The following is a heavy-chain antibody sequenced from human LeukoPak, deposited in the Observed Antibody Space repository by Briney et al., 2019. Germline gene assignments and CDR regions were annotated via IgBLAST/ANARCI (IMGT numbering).Heavy chain of an antibody. CDR3: ARDDYGVFDAFDV. CDR2: VYNSGST. CDR1: GGSTSSHF. Sequence: SETLSLTCTVSGGSTSSHFWTWIRQPPGKGLEWLGYVYNSGSTNYDPSLQSRVTMTLDASKNQFYMKLTSVTAADTAAYFCARDDYGVFDAFDVWGQGTVVTVSS. V-gene: IGHV4-59*08. J-gene: IGHJ3*01. D-gene: IGHD3-16*01.